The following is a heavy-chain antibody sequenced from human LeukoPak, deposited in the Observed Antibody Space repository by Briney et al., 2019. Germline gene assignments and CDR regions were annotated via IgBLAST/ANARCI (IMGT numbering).Heavy chain of an antibody. J-gene: IGHJ6*03. V-gene: IGHV3-21*04. CDR3: ATGGYNYYYYYMDV. CDR2: ISSSSSYI. CDR1: GFTFSSFT. Sequence: GGSLRLSCAASGFTFSSFTMNWVRQAPGKGLEWVSSISSSSSYIYSADSVKGRFTISRDNARNSLYLRMNSLRSEDTAVYYCATGGYNYYYYYMDVWGKGTTVTVSS. D-gene: IGHD3-16*02.